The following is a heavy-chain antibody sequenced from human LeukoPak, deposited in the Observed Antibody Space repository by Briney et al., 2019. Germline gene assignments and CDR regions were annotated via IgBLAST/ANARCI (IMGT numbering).Heavy chain of an antibody. Sequence: SGGSLRLSCAASGFTFSSYAMSWVRQAPGKGLEWVSVISGSDGSTYYADSVKGRFTISRGNSKNTLYLQMNSLRAEDTAVYYCAKDKKYYDSSGSPYYYYGMDVWGQGTTVTVSS. V-gene: IGHV3-23*01. D-gene: IGHD3-22*01. J-gene: IGHJ6*02. CDR1: GFTFSSYA. CDR2: ISGSDGST. CDR3: AKDKKYYDSSGSPYYYYGMDV.